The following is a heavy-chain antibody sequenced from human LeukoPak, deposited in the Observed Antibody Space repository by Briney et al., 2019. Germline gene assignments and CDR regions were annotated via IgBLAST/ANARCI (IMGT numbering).Heavy chain of an antibody. J-gene: IGHJ3*02. CDR1: GFTFSSYS. Sequence: GGSLRLSCAASGFTFSSYSMNWVRQAPGKGLEWVSSISSSSSYIYCADSVKGRFTISRDNAKNSLYLQMNSLRAEDTAVYYCTITMVRGVIGAFDIWGQGTMVTVSS. CDR3: TITMVRGVIGAFDI. D-gene: IGHD3-10*01. CDR2: ISSSSSYI. V-gene: IGHV3-21*01.